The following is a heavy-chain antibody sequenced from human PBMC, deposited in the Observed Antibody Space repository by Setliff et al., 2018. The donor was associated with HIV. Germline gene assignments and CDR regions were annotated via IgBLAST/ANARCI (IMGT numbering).Heavy chain of an antibody. J-gene: IGHJ6*03. CDR1: EFTFGDYA. CDR3: TRVPINSYYYMDV. CDR2: IRSKTYGGTT. V-gene: IGHV3-49*04. D-gene: IGHD2-21*01. Sequence: GGSLRLSCTASEFTFGDYAMSWVRQAPGKGLEWVGFIRSKTYGGTTKYAASVNGRFTISRDDSKSIAYLQMNSLKTEDTAVYYCTRVPINSYYYMDVWGKGTTVTVSS.